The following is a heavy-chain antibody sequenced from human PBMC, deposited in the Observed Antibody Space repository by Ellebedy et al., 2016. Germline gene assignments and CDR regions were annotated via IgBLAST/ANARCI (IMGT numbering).Heavy chain of an antibody. Sequence: SETLSLTCTVSGGSISHYFWSWIRQPPGKGLEWIGSIYYSGSTNYNPSLKSRVPISLDTPENQFSLPLSSVTAADTAVYYGARPRTLYSSGLGTFDLWGQGTMVTVPS. D-gene: IGHD6-19*01. CDR1: GGSISHYF. J-gene: IGHJ3*01. CDR3: ARPRTLYSSGLGTFDL. V-gene: IGHV4-59*08. CDR2: IYYSGST.